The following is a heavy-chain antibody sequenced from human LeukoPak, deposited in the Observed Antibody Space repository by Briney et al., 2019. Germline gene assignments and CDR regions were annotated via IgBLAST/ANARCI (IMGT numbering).Heavy chain of an antibody. V-gene: IGHV3-7*03. D-gene: IGHD6-13*01. CDR3: ARDSSSWLGDAFDI. Sequence: GGSLRLSCAASGFTFSSYWMSWVRRAPGKGLEWVANIKQDGSEKYYVDSVEGRFTISRDNAKNSLYLQMNSLRAEDTAVYYCARDSSSWLGDAFDIWGQGTMVTVSS. CDR1: GFTFSSYW. CDR2: IKQDGSEK. J-gene: IGHJ3*02.